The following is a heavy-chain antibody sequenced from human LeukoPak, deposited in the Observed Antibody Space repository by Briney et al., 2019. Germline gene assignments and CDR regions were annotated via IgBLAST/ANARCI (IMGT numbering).Heavy chain of an antibody. D-gene: IGHD6-13*01. CDR3: VRDMIAAAGAGG. CDR1: GYTFTDYS. CDR2: INPNSGGT. J-gene: IGHJ4*02. V-gene: IGHV1-2*02. Sequence: ASVKVSCKASGYTFTDYSMHWVRQAPGQGLEWMGWINPNSGGTDYAQKSQGRVTMTRVTSISTAYLEVTRLTSDDTAVYFCVRDMIAAAGAGGWGQGTLVTVSS.